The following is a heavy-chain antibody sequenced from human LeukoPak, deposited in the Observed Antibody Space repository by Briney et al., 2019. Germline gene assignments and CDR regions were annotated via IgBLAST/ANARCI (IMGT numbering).Heavy chain of an antibody. Sequence: PGGSLRLSCAASGFTFSDYAMHWVRQAPGKGLEWVSGISWNSGSIDYADSVKGRFTISRDNAKNSLYLQMNSLRAEDTALYYCAKDLRDGYNRPGDYFYYWGQGTLVTGSS. J-gene: IGHJ4*02. D-gene: IGHD5-24*01. CDR3: AKDLRDGYNRPGDYFYY. V-gene: IGHV3-9*01. CDR1: GFTFSDYA. CDR2: ISWNSGSI.